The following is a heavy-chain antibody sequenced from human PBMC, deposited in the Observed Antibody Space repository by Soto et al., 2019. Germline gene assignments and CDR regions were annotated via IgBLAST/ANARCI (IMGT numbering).Heavy chain of an antibody. J-gene: IGHJ4*02. CDR3: ARDHYSNYPYYFDY. V-gene: IGHV3-30-3*01. CDR2: ISYDGSNK. Sequence: GGSQRLSCAASGFTFSSYAMHWVRQAPGKGLEWVAVISYDGSNKYYADSVKGRFTISRDNSKNTLYLQMNSLRAEDTAVYYCARDHYSNYPYYFDYWGQGTLVTVSS. D-gene: IGHD4-4*01. CDR1: GFTFSSYA.